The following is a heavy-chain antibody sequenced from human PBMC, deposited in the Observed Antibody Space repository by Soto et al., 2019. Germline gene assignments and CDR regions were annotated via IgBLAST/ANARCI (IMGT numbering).Heavy chain of an antibody. J-gene: IGHJ4*02. Sequence: SETLSLTCTVSGGSISSGGYYGSWIRQHPGKGREWIGYIYYSGSPYYNPSLKSRVTLSVDTSKNQFSLKLSSVTAADTAVYYCARDPLGYYGSGSYYNVVWGQGTLVTVSS. CDR3: ARDPLGYYGSGSYYNVV. D-gene: IGHD3-10*01. CDR1: GGSISSGGYY. CDR2: IYYSGSP. V-gene: IGHV4-31*03.